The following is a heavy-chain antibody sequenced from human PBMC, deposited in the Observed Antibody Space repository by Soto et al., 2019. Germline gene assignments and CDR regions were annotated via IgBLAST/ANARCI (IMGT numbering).Heavy chain of an antibody. CDR3: ARGGASFAHPQDY. Sequence: PGGSLRLSCAASGFTFRNYWMHWIRQAPGKGLLWVSRISHDERTTTYADAVKGRFTISRDNAKNTSFLQMNSLRAEDTAVYYCARGGASFAHPQDYWGQGALGTVSS. CDR2: ISHDERTT. CDR1: GFTFRNYW. D-gene: IGHD3-16*01. J-gene: IGHJ4*02. V-gene: IGHV3-74*01.